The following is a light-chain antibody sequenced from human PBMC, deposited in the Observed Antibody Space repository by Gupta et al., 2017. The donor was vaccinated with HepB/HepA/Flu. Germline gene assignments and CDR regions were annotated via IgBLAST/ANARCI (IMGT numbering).Light chain of an antibody. Sequence: EIVLTQSPATLSLSPGERATLSCRASQSVSSYLAWYQQKPGQAPRLLIYDAPNRATGIPARFSGSGSGTDFTLTISSLEPEDFAVYYCQQRSNLLTFGGGTKVEIK. CDR2: DAP. V-gene: IGKV3-11*01. CDR1: QSVSSY. CDR3: QQRSNLLT. J-gene: IGKJ4*01.